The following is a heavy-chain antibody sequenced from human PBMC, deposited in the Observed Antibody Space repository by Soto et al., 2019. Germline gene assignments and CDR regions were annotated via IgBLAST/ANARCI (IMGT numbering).Heavy chain of an antibody. CDR1: RYTFTYYP. CDR3: AREPLCGGRCYDNYFDP. CDR2: INIGNGNT. J-gene: IGHJ5*02. Sequence: ASVKVSCKASRYTFTYYPIHWVRQAPGQRLEWMGWINIGNGNTASSQKFQDRVTITRETSASTAYMELTSLRSEDTAVYYCAREPLCGGRCYDNYFDPWGQGTLVTVSS. D-gene: IGHD2-15*01. V-gene: IGHV1-3*04.